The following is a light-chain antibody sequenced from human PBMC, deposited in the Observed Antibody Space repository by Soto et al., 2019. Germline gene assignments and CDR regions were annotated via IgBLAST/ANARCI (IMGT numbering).Light chain of an antibody. CDR2: HVS. J-gene: IGKJ1*01. CDR3: QQYDTHFWT. Sequence: DIQMTQSPSTLSASVGDRVTVTCRASQSISSSLAWFQQKPGKAPKLLMYHVSRLNSGVSSRFIGSGSGTEFTLTISSLQPDDFATYYCQQYDTHFWTFRQGTKVEIK. CDR1: QSISSS. V-gene: IGKV1-5*03.